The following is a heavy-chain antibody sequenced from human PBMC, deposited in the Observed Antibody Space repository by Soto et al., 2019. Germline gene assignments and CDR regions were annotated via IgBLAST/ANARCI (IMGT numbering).Heavy chain of an antibody. CDR3: ARGRGIPVAAES. CDR1: GYTFTNYG. V-gene: IGHV1-18*04. Sequence: QVQLVQSGAEVKKPGASVKVSCKACGYTFTNYGISWVRQAPGQGLEWMGWISEHNGNTNYAQKLQGRVTMTTDTSTSTAYMELRSLRFDDTAMYYCARGRGIPVAAESWGQGTLVTVSS. D-gene: IGHD6-19*01. CDR2: ISEHNGNT. J-gene: IGHJ5*02.